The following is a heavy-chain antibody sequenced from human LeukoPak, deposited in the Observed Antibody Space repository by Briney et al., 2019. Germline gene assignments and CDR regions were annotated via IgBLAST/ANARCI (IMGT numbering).Heavy chain of an antibody. J-gene: IGHJ4*02. Sequence: SVKVSCRASGGTFSSYAISWVRQAPGQGLEWMGGIIPIFGTANYAQKFQGRVTITTDESTSTAYMELSSLRSEDTAVYYCARDAPYYDILTGYPSFFDYWGQGTLVTVSS. V-gene: IGHV1-69*05. CDR3: ARDAPYYDILTGYPSFFDY. CDR2: IIPIFGTA. D-gene: IGHD3-9*01. CDR1: GGTFSSYA.